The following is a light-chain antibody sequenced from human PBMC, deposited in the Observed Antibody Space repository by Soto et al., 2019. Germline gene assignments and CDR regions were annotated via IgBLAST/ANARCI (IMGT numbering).Light chain of an antibody. CDR2: ATS. CDR1: QNVAHF. Sequence: QMTQSPSSLSASVGDRVTITCRASQNVAHFLNWYQQKPGKAPKLLIYATSSLHSGVPSRFSGSGFGTDFTLTISSLQTEDYATYYCPQSYNTPLTSGGGTNVDIK. CDR3: PQSYNTPLT. J-gene: IGKJ4*01. V-gene: IGKV1-39*01.